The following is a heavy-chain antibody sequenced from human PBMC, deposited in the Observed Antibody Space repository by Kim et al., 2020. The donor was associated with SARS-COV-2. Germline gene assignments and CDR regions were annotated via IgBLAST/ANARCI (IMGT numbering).Heavy chain of an antibody. CDR1: GFTFSSYA. D-gene: IGHD2-21*01. Sequence: GGSLRLSCAASGFTFSSYAMHWVRQAPGKGLEWVAVISYDGSNKYYADSVKGRFTISRDNSKNTPYLQMTSLRAEDMAVYYCARDFGFPTTYFDYWGQGT. J-gene: IGHJ4*02. V-gene: IGHV3-30*04. CDR3: ARDFGFPTTYFDY. CDR2: ISYDGSNK.